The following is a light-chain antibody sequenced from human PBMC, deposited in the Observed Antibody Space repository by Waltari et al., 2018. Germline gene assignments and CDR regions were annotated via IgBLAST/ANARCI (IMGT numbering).Light chain of an antibody. Sequence: DIQMTQSPSSLSASVGDRVTITCRASQNIANYLNWYHQKPGTAPELLIYAASNLHGGVPSRFTGSGSGTDFTLTISSVQPEDLATYYCQQSYSTPRTFGQGTKLDI. J-gene: IGKJ2*01. V-gene: IGKV1-39*01. CDR1: QNIANY. CDR2: AAS. CDR3: QQSYSTPRT.